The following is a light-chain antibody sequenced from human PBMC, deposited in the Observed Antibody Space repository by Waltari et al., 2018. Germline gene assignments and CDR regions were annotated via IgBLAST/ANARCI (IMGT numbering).Light chain of an antibody. CDR1: QSVLYSSNNKNY. V-gene: IGKV4-1*01. Sequence: DIVMTQSPDSLAVSLGERAIINCKSSQSVLYSSNNKNYLAWYQPKPGQPPKLLIYWASTRELGVPDRFSGSGSGTDFTLTINSLQAEDVAVYYCQQYVVIPWTFGQGTKVEVK. CDR2: WAS. J-gene: IGKJ1*01. CDR3: QQYVVIPWT.